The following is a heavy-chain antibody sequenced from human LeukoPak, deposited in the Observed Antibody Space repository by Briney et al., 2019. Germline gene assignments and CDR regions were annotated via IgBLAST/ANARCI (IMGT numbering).Heavy chain of an antibody. CDR1: GFTFSKYW. CDR3: ATKQRLPQPPDS. J-gene: IGHJ5*01. Sequence: PGGSLRLSCAGSGFTFSKYWLLWVRQAPGKELESVSRINTDGTVTTYADSVKGRFTVSRDNADNTMFLQMNSVRDEDTAVYYCATKQRLPQPPDSWGQGTPVTVSS. V-gene: IGHV3-74*01. D-gene: IGHD6-19*01. CDR2: INTDGTVT.